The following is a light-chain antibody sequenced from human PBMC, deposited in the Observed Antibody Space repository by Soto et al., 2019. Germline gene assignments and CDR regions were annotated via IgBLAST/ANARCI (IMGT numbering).Light chain of an antibody. V-gene: IGKV1-5*03. CDR1: QSINTW. CDR2: KAS. J-gene: IGKJ1*01. CDR3: QQYQTYSQ. Sequence: DIQMTQSPSTLSASVGDRVTITCRASQSINTWLAWYHLKPGRAPKLLIYKASTLESGVSSRFSGSGSGTEFTLTISSLQPDDFATYYCQQYQTYSQFGQGTRVEIK.